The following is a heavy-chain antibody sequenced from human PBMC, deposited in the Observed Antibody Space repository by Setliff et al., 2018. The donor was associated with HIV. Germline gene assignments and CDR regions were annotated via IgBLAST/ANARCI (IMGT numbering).Heavy chain of an antibody. CDR3: ATGITMAPDY. Sequence: SETLSLTCTVSGGSISSRDYYWGWIRQPPGKGLEWIGSMSYSGSAYYNPSLKSRVTISVDTSKSQFSLRLSSVTAADTAVYYCATGITMAPDYWGQGSLVTVS. V-gene: IGHV4-39*01. J-gene: IGHJ4*02. CDR1: GGSISSRDYY. CDR2: MSYSGSA. D-gene: IGHD1-20*01.